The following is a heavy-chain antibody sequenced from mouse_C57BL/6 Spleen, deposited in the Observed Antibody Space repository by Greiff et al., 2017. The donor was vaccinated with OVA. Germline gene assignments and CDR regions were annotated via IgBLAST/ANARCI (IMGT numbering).Heavy chain of an antibody. CDR3: ARHSGAY. J-gene: IGHJ3*01. Sequence: QVHVKQPGAELVKPGASVKLSCKASGYTFTSYWMQWVKQRPGQGLEWIGEIDPSDSYTNYNQKFKGKATLTVDTSSSTAYMQLSSLTSEDSAVYYCARHSGAYWGQGTLVTVSA. V-gene: IGHV1-50*01. CDR1: GYTFTSYW. CDR2: IDPSDSYT.